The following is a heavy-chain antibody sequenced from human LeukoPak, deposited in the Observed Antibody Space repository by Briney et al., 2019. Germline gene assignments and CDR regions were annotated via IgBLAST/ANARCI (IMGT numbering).Heavy chain of an antibody. V-gene: IGHV1-69*04. D-gene: IGHD1-1*01. CDR3: ARWHRGRYNAFDY. CDR1: GGTFSSYA. Sequence: SVKVSCKASGGTFSSYAISWVRQAPGQGLEWMGRIIPILGIANYAQKFQGRVTITADKSTSTAYMELSSLRYEDTAVYYCARWHRGRYNAFDYWGQGTLVTVPS. J-gene: IGHJ4*02. CDR2: IIPILGIA.